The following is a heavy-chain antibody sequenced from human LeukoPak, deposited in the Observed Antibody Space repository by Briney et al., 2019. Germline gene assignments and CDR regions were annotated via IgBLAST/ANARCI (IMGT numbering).Heavy chain of an antibody. CDR1: GSTFTSYG. D-gene: IGHD3-22*01. V-gene: IGHV1-18*01. J-gene: IGHJ5*02. CDR2: ISAYNGNT. Sequence: ASVKVSCTASGSTFTSYGISWVRQAPGQGLEWMGWISAYNGNTNYAQKLHSRVTMTTDTSTSTDYMELRSLRSDDTAVYYCARDRETVYYDSSGYLNWFDPWGQGTLVTVSS. CDR3: ARDRETVYYDSSGYLNWFDP.